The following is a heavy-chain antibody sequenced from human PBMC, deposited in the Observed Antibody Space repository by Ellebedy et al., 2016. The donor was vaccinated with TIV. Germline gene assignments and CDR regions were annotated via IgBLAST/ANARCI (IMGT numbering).Heavy chain of an antibody. CDR2: IIPIFGTA. CDR1: GGIFSNDA. V-gene: IGHV1-69*13. CDR3: ASVIYDSSGYYWGGYFQH. J-gene: IGHJ1*01. Sequence: SVKVSCTASGGIFSNDAISWLRQAPGQGLEWMGGIIPIFGTANYAQKFQGRVTITADESTSTAYMELSSLRSEDTAVYYCASVIYDSSGYYWGGYFQHWGQGTLVTVSS. D-gene: IGHD3-22*01.